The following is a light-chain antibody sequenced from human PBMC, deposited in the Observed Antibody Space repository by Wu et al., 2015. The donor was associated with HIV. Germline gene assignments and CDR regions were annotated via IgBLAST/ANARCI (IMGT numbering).Light chain of an antibody. CDR2: AAS. CDR1: QGISHY. CDR3: QKYNTAPWT. Sequence: DIQMTQSPSSLSASVGDRVTITCRASQGISHYLAWYQQKPGKVPKLLIYAASTLQSGVPSRFSGSGSGTDFTLTISSLQPEDVATYYCQKYNTAPWTFGQGTKVEMK. J-gene: IGKJ1*01. V-gene: IGKV1-27*01.